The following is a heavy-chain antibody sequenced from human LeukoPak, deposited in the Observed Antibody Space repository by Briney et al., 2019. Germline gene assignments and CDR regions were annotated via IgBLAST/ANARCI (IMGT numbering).Heavy chain of an antibody. J-gene: IGHJ6*03. CDR1: GGSISSSSYY. CDR3: AGHASYDFWSGSYYYYYYMDV. V-gene: IGHV4-39*01. Sequence: SETLSLTCTVSGGSISSSSYYWGWIRQPPGKGLEWIGSIYYSGSTYYNPSLKSRVTISVDTSKNQFSLKLSSVTAADTAVYYCAGHASYDFWSGSYYYYYYMDVWGKGTTVTVSS. CDR2: IYYSGST. D-gene: IGHD3-3*01.